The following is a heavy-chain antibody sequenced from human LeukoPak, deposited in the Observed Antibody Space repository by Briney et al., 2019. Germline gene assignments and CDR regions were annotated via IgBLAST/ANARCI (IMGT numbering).Heavy chain of an antibody. D-gene: IGHD2-21*02. Sequence: PSETLSLTCTVSGASVSSYYWSWIRQPAGKGLEWIGRIYTIGSTNYNPSLKSRVTMSVDTSKNQFSLRLSSVSAADTALYYCTRDSGGDWYAFDIWGRGTVVTVS. CDR1: GASVSSYY. J-gene: IGHJ3*02. V-gene: IGHV4-4*07. CDR3: TRDSGGDWYAFDI. CDR2: IYTIGST.